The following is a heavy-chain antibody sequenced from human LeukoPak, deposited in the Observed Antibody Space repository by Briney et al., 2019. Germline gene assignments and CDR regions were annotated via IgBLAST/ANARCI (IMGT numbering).Heavy chain of an antibody. CDR3: ARVRITMIVVVPAFDY. D-gene: IGHD3-22*01. V-gene: IGHV1-18*01. J-gene: IGHJ4*02. Sequence: ASVKVSCKASGYTFTSYGLNWVRQAPGQGLEWMGWISTYNGNTNYALKFQGRVTMTTDTSTSTAYMELRSLRSDDTAVYYCARVRITMIVVVPAFDYWGQGTLVTVSS. CDR2: ISTYNGNT. CDR1: GYTFTSYG.